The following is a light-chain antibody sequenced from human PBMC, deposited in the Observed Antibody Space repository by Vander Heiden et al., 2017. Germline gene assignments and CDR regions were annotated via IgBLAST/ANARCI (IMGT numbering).Light chain of an antibody. CDR2: DSS. J-gene: IGKJ5*01. CDR1: QSVSGY. Sequence: EIVLTQSPATLSLSPGERATLSCRVSQSVSGYLAWYQQKPGQPPRLLIYDSSNRATGVPARFSGSGSGTDFTLTISSLEPEDFAVYYCQQRSSWPLTFGQGTRLEIK. V-gene: IGKV3-11*01. CDR3: QQRSSWPLT.